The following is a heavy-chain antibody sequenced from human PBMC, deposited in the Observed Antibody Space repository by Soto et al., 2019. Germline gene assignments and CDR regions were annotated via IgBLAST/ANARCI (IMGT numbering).Heavy chain of an antibody. CDR3: ARDANYGLYYFDH. Sequence: PSETLSLTCAVSGYFISNGYYWDWIRQPPGKGLEWIGSIYPTGTTYHNPSLKSRVTISVDTSKNHFSLKLTSVTAADTAVYYCARDANYGLYYFDHWGQGTLVTVSS. CDR2: IYPTGTT. J-gene: IGHJ4*02. V-gene: IGHV4-38-2*02. CDR1: GYFISNGYY. D-gene: IGHD3-10*01.